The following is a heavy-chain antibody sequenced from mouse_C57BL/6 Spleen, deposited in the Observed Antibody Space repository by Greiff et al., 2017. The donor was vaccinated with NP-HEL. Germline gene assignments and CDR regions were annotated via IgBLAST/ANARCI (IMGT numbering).Heavy chain of an antibody. Sequence: EVQLVESGGGLVKPGGSLKLSCAASGFTFSSYAMSWVRQTPEKRLEWVATISDGGSYTYYPDNVKGRFTISRDNAKNNLYLQMSHLKSEDTAMYYCARANQRLYYFDYWGQGTTLTVSS. CDR2: ISDGGSYT. CDR3: ARANQRLYYFDY. CDR1: GFTFSSYA. D-gene: IGHD4-1*01. J-gene: IGHJ2*01. V-gene: IGHV5-4*01.